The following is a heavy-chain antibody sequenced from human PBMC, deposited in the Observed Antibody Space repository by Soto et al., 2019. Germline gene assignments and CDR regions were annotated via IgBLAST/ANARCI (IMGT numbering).Heavy chain of an antibody. J-gene: IGHJ4*02. CDR3: AQEVATITY. CDR2: ITVSGANT. CDR1: GFTLNSYA. V-gene: IGHV3-23*01. Sequence: CGSLRRSGAASGFTLNSYAMSSVRQAPRKWLEGVSPITVSGANTFYADSVKGRFAISRDNSKNTLYLQMNSLRAEDTAVYYCAQEVATITYCGKGT. D-gene: IGHD5-12*01.